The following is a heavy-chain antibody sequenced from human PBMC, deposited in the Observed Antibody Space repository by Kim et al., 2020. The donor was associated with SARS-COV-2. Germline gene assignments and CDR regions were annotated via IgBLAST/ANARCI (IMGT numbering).Heavy chain of an antibody. D-gene: IGHD6-19*01. Sequence: GGSLRLSCTASGFTFSAYDMHWVRQAPGKGLEWVSAIGVAGDTYYLGSVKGRFTISRDNAKNTFFLQMNSLRAGDTAVYFCERAESGGQRLPPDYWGQGSLVAVSS. CDR3: ERAESGGQRLPPDY. V-gene: IGHV3-13*01. CDR2: IGVAGDT. J-gene: IGHJ4*02. CDR1: GFTFSAYD.